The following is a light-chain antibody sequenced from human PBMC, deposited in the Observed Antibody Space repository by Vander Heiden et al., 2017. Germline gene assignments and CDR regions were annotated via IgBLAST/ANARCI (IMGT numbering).Light chain of an antibody. J-gene: IGKJ4*01. CDR2: GSF. CDR1: QRISSH. V-gene: IGKV3-15*01. CDR3: QQYDNWPLT. Sequence: EIVMTQSPATLSVSPGERVTLSCRVSQRISSHLAWYQQKPGQAPRLLIYGSFIRASGIPTSFSGGGSGTDFTLTINTLQSEDFAVYYCQQYDNWPLTFGGGTKVEIK.